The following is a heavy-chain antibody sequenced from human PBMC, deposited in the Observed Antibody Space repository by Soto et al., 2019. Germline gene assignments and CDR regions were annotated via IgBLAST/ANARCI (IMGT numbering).Heavy chain of an antibody. Sequence: ASVKVSYKASGYTFTDYYIYWLRQAPGHGLEWMGWINPNSGATNYAHNFQGRVTMTRDTSIRAAYMELSRLSSDDTAVYYCAKDQGVYMVSGMDVWGQGTRVTVSS. CDR1: GYTFTDYY. CDR2: INPNSGAT. CDR3: AKDQGVYMVSGMDV. J-gene: IGHJ6*02. V-gene: IGHV1-2*02. D-gene: IGHD3-10*01.